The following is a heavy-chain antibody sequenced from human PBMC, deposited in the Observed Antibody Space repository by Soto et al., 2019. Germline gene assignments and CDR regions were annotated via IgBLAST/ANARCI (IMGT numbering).Heavy chain of an antibody. CDR1: GYTFTSYG. Sequence: ASVKVSCKASGYTFTSYGISWVRQAPGQGLEWVGWIHTYNGNTNFAQKFQARVTLTTDTSTSTAYMELRSLRSDDTAVYYCARDSDYIIAYWGQGTLVTVSS. D-gene: IGHD4-17*01. J-gene: IGHJ4*02. V-gene: IGHV1-18*01. CDR3: ARDSDYIIAY. CDR2: IHTYNGNT.